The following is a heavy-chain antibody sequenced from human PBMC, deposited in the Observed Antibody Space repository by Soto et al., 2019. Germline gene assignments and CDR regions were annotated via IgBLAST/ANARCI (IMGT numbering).Heavy chain of an antibody. D-gene: IGHD6-6*01. CDR1: GGSISSCDYS. Sequence: SETLSLTCAVSGGSISSCDYSWSWIRQPPGKGLEWIGYIYHSGIIYYNPSLQSRVTISVDRSKNQFSLRLSSVTAADTAVYYCARSFGSSPTAFDYWGQGTLVTVSS. J-gene: IGHJ4*02. V-gene: IGHV4-30-2*01. CDR3: ARSFGSSPTAFDY. CDR2: IYHSGII.